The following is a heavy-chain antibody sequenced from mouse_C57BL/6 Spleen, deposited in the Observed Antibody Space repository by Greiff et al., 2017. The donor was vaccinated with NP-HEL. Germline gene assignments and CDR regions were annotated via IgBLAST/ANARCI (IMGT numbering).Heavy chain of an antibody. D-gene: IGHD4-1*01. CDR3: AREGNWEYYFDY. CDR1: GYTFTGYW. V-gene: IGHV1-9*01. CDR2: ILPGSGST. Sequence: QVQLKESGAELMKPGASVKLSCKATGYTFTGYWIEWVKQRPGHGLEWIGEILPGSGSTNYNEKFKGKATLTADKSSSTAYMQLNSLTSEDSAVYFCAREGNWEYYFDYWGQGTTLTVSS. J-gene: IGHJ2*01.